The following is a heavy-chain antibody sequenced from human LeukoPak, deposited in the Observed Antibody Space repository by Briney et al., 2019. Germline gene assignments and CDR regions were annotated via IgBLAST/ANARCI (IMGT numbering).Heavy chain of an antibody. CDR3: TESSGWFLGKIDY. CDR1: RFTFSNAW. V-gene: IGHV3-15*01. Sequence: GGSLRLSCAASRFTFSNAWMSWVRQAPGKGLEWVGRIKSKTDGGTTDYAAPVKGRFTISRDDSKNTLHLQMNSLKTEDSAVYYCTESSGWFLGKIDYWGQGTLVTVSS. D-gene: IGHD6-19*01. CDR2: IKSKTDGGTT. J-gene: IGHJ4*02.